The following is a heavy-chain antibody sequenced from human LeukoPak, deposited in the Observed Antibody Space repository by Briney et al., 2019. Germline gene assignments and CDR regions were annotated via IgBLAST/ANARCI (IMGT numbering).Heavy chain of an antibody. CDR3: ARGATMIVVVNYFDS. CDR2: IYYSGST. J-gene: IGHJ4*02. V-gene: IGHV4-59*08. D-gene: IGHD3-22*01. Sequence: PLETLSLTCTVSGGSISSYYWSWIRQPPGKGLEWIGYIYYSGSTNYNPSLKSRVTISVDTSKNQFSMKLSSVTAADTAVYYCARGATMIVVVNYFDSWGQGTLVTVSS. CDR1: GGSISSYY.